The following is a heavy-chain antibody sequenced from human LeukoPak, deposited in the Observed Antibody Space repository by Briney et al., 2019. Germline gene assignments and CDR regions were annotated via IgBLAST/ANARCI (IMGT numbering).Heavy chain of an antibody. CDR2: INTNTGNP. CDR3: ARGLIAAAAAYNWFDP. V-gene: IGHV7-4-1*02. J-gene: IGHJ5*02. CDR1: GYTFTSYA. Sequence: GASVKVSCKASGYTFTSYAMNWVRQAPGQGLEWMGWINTNTGNPTYAQGFTGRFVFSLDTSVSTAYLQISSLKAEDTAVYYCARGLIAAAAAYNWFDPWGQGTLVTVSS. D-gene: IGHD6-13*01.